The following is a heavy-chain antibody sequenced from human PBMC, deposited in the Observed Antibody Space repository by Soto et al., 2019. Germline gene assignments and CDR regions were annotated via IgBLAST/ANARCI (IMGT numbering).Heavy chain of an antibody. D-gene: IGHD3-10*01. V-gene: IGHV4-34*01. Sequence: SETLSLTCAVYGGSFSGYYWSWIRQPPGKGLEWIGEINHSGSTNYNPSLKSRVTISVDTSKNQFSLKLSSVTAADTAVYYCARESAGSGSDYWGQGTLVTVSS. CDR2: INHSGST. J-gene: IGHJ4*02. CDR3: ARESAGSGSDY. CDR1: GGSFSGYY.